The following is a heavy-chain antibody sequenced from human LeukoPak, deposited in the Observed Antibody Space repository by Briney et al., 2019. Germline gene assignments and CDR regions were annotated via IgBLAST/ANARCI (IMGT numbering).Heavy chain of an antibody. D-gene: IGHD6-19*01. CDR3: AKPPLEEVAGYGPYYYYYGMDV. J-gene: IGHJ6*02. CDR1: GFTFTSYA. Sequence: GGSLRLSCAASGFTFTSYAMSWVRQAPGKGREWVLATSGSGGSTYYADSVKVRFTISRDNSKNTLYMQMNSLTADDTAVYYCAKPPLEEVAGYGPYYYYYGMDVWGQGTTVTVSS. CDR2: TSGSGGST. V-gene: IGHV3-23*01.